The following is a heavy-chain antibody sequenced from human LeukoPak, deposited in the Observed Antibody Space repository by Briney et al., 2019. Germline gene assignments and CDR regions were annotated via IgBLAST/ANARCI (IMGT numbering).Heavy chain of an antibody. CDR1: GDSVSSNSAA. CDR2: TYYRPKWYN. CDR3: ARVGYDSSGGHFDY. J-gene: IGHJ4*02. Sequence: SQTLSLTCAISGDSVSSNSAAWNWIRQSPSRGLEWLGRTYYRPKWYNDYAVSVKSRITINPDTSKNQFSLQLNSVTPEDTAVYYCARVGYDSSGGHFDYWGQGTLVTVSS. V-gene: IGHV6-1*01. D-gene: IGHD3-22*01.